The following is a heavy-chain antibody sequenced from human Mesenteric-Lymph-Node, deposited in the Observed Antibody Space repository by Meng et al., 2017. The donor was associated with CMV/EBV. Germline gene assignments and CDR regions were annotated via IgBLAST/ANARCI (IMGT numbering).Heavy chain of an antibody. D-gene: IGHD4-23*01. CDR2: INHSGST. CDR3: ARHQRWLKSEGGFNY. Sequence: QGPLQQWGAGLLKPSGTLSLTCAVYGGSFSGYYWSWIRQPPGKGLEWIGEINHSGSTNYNPSLKSRDTISVDTSKNQFSLKLSSVTAADTAVYYCARHQRWLKSEGGFNYWGQGTLVTVSS. J-gene: IGHJ4*02. V-gene: IGHV4-34*01. CDR1: GGSFSGYY.